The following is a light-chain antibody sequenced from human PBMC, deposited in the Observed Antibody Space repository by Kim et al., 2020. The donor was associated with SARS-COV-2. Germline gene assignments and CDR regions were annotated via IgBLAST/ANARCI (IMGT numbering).Light chain of an antibody. J-gene: IGKJ4*01. Sequence: SPGERATLSGRASQSVSSYLAWYQQKPGPAPRLLIYDASNGATGIPARFSGSGSGTDFTLTISSLEPEDFAVYYCQQRSNWPPLTFGGGTKVEIK. CDR2: DAS. V-gene: IGKV3-11*01. CDR3: QQRSNWPPLT. CDR1: QSVSSY.